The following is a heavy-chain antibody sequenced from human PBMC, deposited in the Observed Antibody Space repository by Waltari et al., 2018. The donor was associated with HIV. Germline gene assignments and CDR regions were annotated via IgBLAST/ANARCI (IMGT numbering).Heavy chain of an antibody. D-gene: IGHD2-2*01. CDR2: ISRICGTA. Sequence: QVQLVQSGAEVKKPGSSVKVSCKASGGTFSSYVISWVRQAPGQGLEWMGGISRICGTANDAQKFQRRVTMTADESTSTAYMELTSLRSEDTAVYYCARGVVPATTDVWGQGTTVTVSS. CDR1: GGTFSSYV. J-gene: IGHJ6*02. CDR3: ARGVVPATTDV. V-gene: IGHV1-69*01.